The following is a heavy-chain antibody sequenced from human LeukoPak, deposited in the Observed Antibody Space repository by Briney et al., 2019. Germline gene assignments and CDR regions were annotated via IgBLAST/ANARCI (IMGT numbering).Heavy chain of an antibody. D-gene: IGHD2-2*01. Sequence: GESLKISCKGSGYSFTSYWIGWVRQMPGKGLEWMGIIYPGDSDTRYSPSFQGQVTISADKSISTAYLQVSSLKASDTAMYYCARATDRELGYCSSTSCPDAFDIWGQGTMVTVSS. CDR3: ARATDRELGYCSSTSCPDAFDI. CDR1: GYSFTSYW. V-gene: IGHV5-51*01. CDR2: IYPGDSDT. J-gene: IGHJ3*02.